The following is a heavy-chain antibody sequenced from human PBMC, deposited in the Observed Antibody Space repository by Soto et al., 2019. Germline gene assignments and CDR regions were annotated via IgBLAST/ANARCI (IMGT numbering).Heavy chain of an antibody. Sequence: GGSLRLSCAASGFTVSSNYMSWVRQAPGKGLEWVSVIYSGGSTYYADSVKGRFTISRDNSKNTLYLQMNSLRAEDTAVYYCARSIPITMVRGVIPIFDPWGQGTRVTVSS. CDR3: ARSIPITMVRGVIPIFDP. CDR2: IYSGGST. V-gene: IGHV3-66*01. J-gene: IGHJ5*02. D-gene: IGHD3-10*01. CDR1: GFTVSSNY.